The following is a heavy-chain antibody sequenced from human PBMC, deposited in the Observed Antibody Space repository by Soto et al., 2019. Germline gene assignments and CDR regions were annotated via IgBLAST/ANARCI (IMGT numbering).Heavy chain of an antibody. Sequence: EAQLVESGGGLIPPGGSLRLSCAASGFTVSNNYMVWVRQAPGKGLEWVSVIYSGGSTYYADSVKGRFTISRDKSNNTLYLEMNTFRAEDTAVYYCARGLNYFDHHACDIWGQGTMVTVSS. V-gene: IGHV3-53*01. CDR2: IYSGGST. J-gene: IGHJ3*02. CDR1: GFTVSNNY. D-gene: IGHD3-22*01. CDR3: ARGLNYFDHHACDI.